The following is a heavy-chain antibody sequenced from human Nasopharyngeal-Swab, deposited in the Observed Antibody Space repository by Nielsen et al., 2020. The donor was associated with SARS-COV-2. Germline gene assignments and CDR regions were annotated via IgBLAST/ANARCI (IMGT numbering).Heavy chain of an antibody. Sequence: SETLSLTCTVSGGSISSSSYYWGWIRQPPGKGLEWIVSIYYSGITYYNPSLKSRVTISVDTSKNRFSLKLSSVTAADTAVYYCARDPLKAITIFGVVSYSYAMDVWSQGTTVTVSS. CDR2: IYYSGIT. V-gene: IGHV4-39*07. J-gene: IGHJ6*02. CDR3: ARDPLKAITIFGVVSYSYAMDV. CDR1: GGSISSSSYY. D-gene: IGHD3-3*01.